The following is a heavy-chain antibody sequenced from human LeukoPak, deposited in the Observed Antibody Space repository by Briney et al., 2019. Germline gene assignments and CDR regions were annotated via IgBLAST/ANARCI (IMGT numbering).Heavy chain of an antibody. CDR1: GFTFNNFA. CDR2: ISYDGRNK. V-gene: IGHV3-30*07. Sequence: GGSLRLSCAASGFTFNNFAIYWVRQAPGKGLEWVAVISYDGRNKHYASSVRGRFTISRDNSRNTLYLQMNTLRAEDTAVYYCAKGDSSDPFEYWGLGTLVTVSS. CDR3: AKGDSSDPFEY. D-gene: IGHD6-19*01. J-gene: IGHJ4*02.